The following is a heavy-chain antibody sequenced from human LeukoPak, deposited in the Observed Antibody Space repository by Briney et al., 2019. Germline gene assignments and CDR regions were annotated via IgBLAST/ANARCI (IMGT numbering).Heavy chain of an antibody. CDR1: GGTFSSYA. CDR3: ARGSSRPPQGNDI. J-gene: IGHJ3*02. V-gene: IGHV1-69*13. D-gene: IGHD3-10*01. CDR2: IIPIFGTA. Sequence: SVKVSCKASGGTFSSYAISWVRQAPGQGLEWMGGIIPIFGTANYAQRFQGRVTITADESTSTAYMELSSLRFEDTAVYYCARGSSRPPQGNDIWGQGTMVTVSS.